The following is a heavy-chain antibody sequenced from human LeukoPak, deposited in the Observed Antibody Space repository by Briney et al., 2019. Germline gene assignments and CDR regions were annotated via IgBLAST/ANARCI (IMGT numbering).Heavy chain of an antibody. CDR1: GGSISNNNYY. Sequence: SETLSLTRSVSGGSISNNNYYWGWIRQPPGRGLEWIGSVHYSGSTYYNPSLKSRVTISVDTSKNQFSLKLSSVTAADTAVYYCASDGGSDRGYFDYWGQGTLVTVSS. CDR3: ASDGGSDRGYFDY. D-gene: IGHD4-23*01. CDR2: VHYSGST. J-gene: IGHJ4*02. V-gene: IGHV4-39*07.